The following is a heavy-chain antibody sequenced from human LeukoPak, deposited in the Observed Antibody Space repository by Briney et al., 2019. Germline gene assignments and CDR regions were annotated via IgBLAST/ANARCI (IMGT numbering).Heavy chain of an antibody. Sequence: GGSLRLSCAASGFTSKTYWLNWVRQAPGKGLEWVANIKQDGSEKYYVDSVKGRFTISTDIAKRSLYLQMNSLRAEDTAVYYCAKVVGGSSWAGFDYWGQGALVTVSS. J-gene: IGHJ4*02. CDR2: IKQDGSEK. CDR1: GFTSKTYW. CDR3: AKVVGGSSWAGFDY. D-gene: IGHD1-26*01. V-gene: IGHV3-7*05.